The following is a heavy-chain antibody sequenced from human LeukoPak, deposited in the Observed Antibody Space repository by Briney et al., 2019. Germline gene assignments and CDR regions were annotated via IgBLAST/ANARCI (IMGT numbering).Heavy chain of an antibody. J-gene: IGHJ4*02. CDR3: ARSVVGYGVLRPDY. D-gene: IGHD2-15*01. Sequence: PSETLSLTCTVSGGSISSSNYCWGWIRQAPGKGLDWIATVCYSGSTYYNPSLKSRVTISIHTSRDRFSLRLSSVTAADTAVYYCARSVVGYGVLRPDYWGQGTLVTVSS. CDR2: VCYSGST. V-gene: IGHV4-39*07. CDR1: GGSISSSNYC.